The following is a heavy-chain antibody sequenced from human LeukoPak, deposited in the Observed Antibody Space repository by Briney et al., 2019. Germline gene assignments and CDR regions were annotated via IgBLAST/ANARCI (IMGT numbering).Heavy chain of an antibody. J-gene: IGHJ4*02. D-gene: IGHD1-26*01. Sequence: GGSLRLSRAASGFAFSTYWMNWVRQAPGKGLEWVANIKPDGSEKYFVDSVKGRFTISRDNAKNSLYLQMNSLRAEYTAVYYCLRSGGYWGQGTPVTVSS. CDR1: GFAFSTYW. CDR3: LRSGGY. V-gene: IGHV3-7*01. CDR2: IKPDGSEK.